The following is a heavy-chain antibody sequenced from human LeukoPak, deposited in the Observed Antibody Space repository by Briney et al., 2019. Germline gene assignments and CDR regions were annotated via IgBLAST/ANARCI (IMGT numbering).Heavy chain of an antibody. CDR3: AKDQYGSGNYFDY. D-gene: IGHD3-10*01. V-gene: IGHV3-23*01. CDR1: RFTFSGYA. J-gene: IGHJ4*02. CDR2: ISGSGGRT. Sequence: GGSLRLSCAASRFTFSGYAMSWVRQAPGKGLEWVSTISGSGGRTYYADSVKGRFTTSRDNSKNALYLQMNSLRVEDTAVYYCAKDQYGSGNYFDYWGQGTLVTVSS.